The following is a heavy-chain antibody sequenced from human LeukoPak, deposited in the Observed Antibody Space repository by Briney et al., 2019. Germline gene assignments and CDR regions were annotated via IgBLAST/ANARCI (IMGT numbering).Heavy chain of an antibody. D-gene: IGHD3-22*01. V-gene: IGHV3-23*01. Sequence: PGGSLRLSCAASGFPFSSYAMSWVRQAPGKGLEWVSVVSGSGGGTYYADSVKGRFTISRDNSKNTLYLQMNSLRAEDTAVYYCARRGYYYDSSGYEYYFDYWGQGTLVTVSS. CDR2: VSGSGGGT. CDR3: ARRGYYYDSSGYEYYFDY. J-gene: IGHJ4*02. CDR1: GFPFSSYA.